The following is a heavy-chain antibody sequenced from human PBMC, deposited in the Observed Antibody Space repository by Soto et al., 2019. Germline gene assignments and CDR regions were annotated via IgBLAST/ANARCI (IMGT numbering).Heavy chain of an antibody. D-gene: IGHD2-15*01. CDR1: GYTFTSCC. CDR2: ISAYNGNT. Sequence: GASVNVSCKASGYTFTSCCISWVRQAPGQGLECMGWISAYNGNTNYAQKLQGRVAMTTDTSTSTAYMELRSLRSDDTAVYYCARVGMRYCSGGSCYLFRAGSRAWFDPWGQGTLVTVSS. CDR3: ARVGMRYCSGGSCYLFRAGSRAWFDP. J-gene: IGHJ5*02. V-gene: IGHV1-18*04.